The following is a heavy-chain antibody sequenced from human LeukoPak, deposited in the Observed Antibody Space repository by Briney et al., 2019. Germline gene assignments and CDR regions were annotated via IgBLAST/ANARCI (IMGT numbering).Heavy chain of an antibody. CDR3: AKDLDPSSSWYSPYYYYGMDV. V-gene: IGHV3-23*01. D-gene: IGHD6-13*01. Sequence: QSGGSLRLSCAASGFTLSSYAMSWVRQAPGKGLEWVSAISGSGGSTYYTDSVKGRFTISRDNSKNTLYLQMNSLRAEDTAVYYCAKDLDPSSSWYSPYYYYGMDVWGQGTTVTVSS. J-gene: IGHJ6*02. CDR1: GFTLSSYA. CDR2: ISGSGGST.